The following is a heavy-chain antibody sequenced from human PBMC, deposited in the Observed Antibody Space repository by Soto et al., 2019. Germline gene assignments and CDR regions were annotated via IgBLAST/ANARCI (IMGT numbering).Heavy chain of an antibody. Sequence: PGGSLRLSCAASGFTFSSYSMNWVRQAPGKGLEWGSYISSSSSTIYYADSVKGRFTISRDNSKNTLYLQMNSLRAEDTAVYYCPQDGLRFLECLLHYYYMDVRGKRTKVTVSS. CDR2: ISSSSSTI. D-gene: IGHD3-3*01. J-gene: IGHJ6*03. CDR3: PQDGLRFLECLLHYYYMDV. V-gene: IGHV3-48*01. CDR1: GFTFSSYS.